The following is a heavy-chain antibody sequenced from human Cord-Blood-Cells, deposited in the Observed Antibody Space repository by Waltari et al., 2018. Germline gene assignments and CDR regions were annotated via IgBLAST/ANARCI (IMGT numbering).Heavy chain of an antibody. CDR1: GSTFSNAW. D-gene: IGHD1-26*01. Sequence: EVQLVESGGGLVKPGGSLRLSCAASGSTFSNAWMSWVRQAPGKGLEWVCRIKSKTDGGTTDYAAPVKGRFTISRDDSKNTLYLQMNSLKTEDTAVYYCTTYFSSGSYYFDYWGQGTLVTVSS. CDR3: TTYFSSGSYYFDY. CDR2: IKSKTDGGTT. J-gene: IGHJ4*02. V-gene: IGHV3-15*01.